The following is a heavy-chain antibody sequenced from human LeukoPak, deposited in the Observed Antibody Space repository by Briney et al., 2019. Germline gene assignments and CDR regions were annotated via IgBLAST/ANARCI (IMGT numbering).Heavy chain of an antibody. CDR3: AKVRVAAAQTRQRPRNYGMDV. CDR1: GFTFSSYG. CDR2: ISYDGSNK. J-gene: IGHJ6*02. V-gene: IGHV3-30*18. Sequence: GRSLRLSCAASGFTFSSYGMHWVRQAPGKGLEWVAVISYDGSNKYYADSVKGRFTISRDNSKNTLYLQMNSLRAEDTAVYYSAKVRVAAAQTRQRPRNYGMDVWGQGTTVTVSS. D-gene: IGHD6-13*01.